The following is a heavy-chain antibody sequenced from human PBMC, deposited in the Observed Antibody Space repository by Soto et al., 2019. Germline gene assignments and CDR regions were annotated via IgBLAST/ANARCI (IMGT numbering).Heavy chain of an antibody. CDR2: LYYSGST. CDR1: GGSISSYY. CDR3: AARILDNWSGWYVNP. D-gene: IGHD6-19*01. Sequence: PSVTMSRTCIASGGSISSYYWSCIRQPTGKGLEYIGYLYYSGSTNSNPSLKSRVTISIDTSKNQFSLKLSSVYAADTAVYYCAARILDNWSGWYVNPWAQGTLVTVTA. V-gene: IGHV4-59*01. J-gene: IGHJ5*02.